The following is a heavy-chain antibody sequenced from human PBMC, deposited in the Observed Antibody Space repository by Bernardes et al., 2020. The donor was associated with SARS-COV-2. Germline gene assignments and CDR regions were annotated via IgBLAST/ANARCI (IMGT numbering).Heavy chain of an antibody. V-gene: IGHV3-23*01. CDR3: AREDYELDL. J-gene: IGHJ5*02. D-gene: IGHD4-17*01. Sequence: GGSLRLSCAASGFTFSGYAMNWVRQAPGKGLEWVSGISGSGSATYYTDSVKGRFTISRDNSKNTLFLQMNSLRAEDTALYFCAREDYELDLWGQGTLVTVSS. CDR2: ISGSGSAT. CDR1: GFTFSGYA.